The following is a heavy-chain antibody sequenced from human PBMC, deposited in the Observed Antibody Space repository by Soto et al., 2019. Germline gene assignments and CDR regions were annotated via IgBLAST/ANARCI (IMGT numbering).Heavy chain of an antibody. Sequence: PGGSLRLSCAASGFTFSSYAMSWVRQAPGKGLEWVSAISGSGGSTYYADSVKGRFTISRDNSKNTLYLQMNSLRAEDTAVYYCAKCRVDYYGSGSPPYYFDYWGQGTLVTVSS. J-gene: IGHJ4*02. V-gene: IGHV3-23*01. CDR3: AKCRVDYYGSGSPPYYFDY. CDR1: GFTFSSYA. CDR2: ISGSGGST. D-gene: IGHD3-10*01.